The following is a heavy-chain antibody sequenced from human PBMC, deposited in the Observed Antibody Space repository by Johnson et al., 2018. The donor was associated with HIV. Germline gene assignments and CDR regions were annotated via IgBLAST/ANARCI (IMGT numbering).Heavy chain of an antibody. V-gene: IGHV3-23*04. D-gene: IGHD1-7*01. CDR3: AKRTDLGWNYGHDAVDI. CDR1: GFTFSSYA. Sequence: VQLVESGGGLVQPGGSLRLSCAASGFTFSSYAMSWVRQTPGKGLEWVSLISGSTGRTNYADSVKGRFTISRDNSKNTLYLQMNSLRAEDTAVYYCAKRTDLGWNYGHDAVDIWGQGTMVTVSS. CDR2: ISGSTGRT. J-gene: IGHJ3*02.